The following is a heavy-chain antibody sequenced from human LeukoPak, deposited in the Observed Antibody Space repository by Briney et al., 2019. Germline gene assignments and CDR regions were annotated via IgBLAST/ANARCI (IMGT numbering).Heavy chain of an antibody. J-gene: IGHJ4*02. Sequence: PGGSLRLSCAASGFPFSSFPMSWVRQAPGKGLEWVSGISGGGDSTYYADSVQGRFTISRDHSKNTLYLQMNSLRAEDTAVYYCAKDRYSPPYYFDYGGQGTLVTASS. CDR3: AKDRYSPPYYFDY. CDR2: ISGGGDST. CDR1: GFPFSSFP. D-gene: IGHD5-12*01. V-gene: IGHV3-23*01.